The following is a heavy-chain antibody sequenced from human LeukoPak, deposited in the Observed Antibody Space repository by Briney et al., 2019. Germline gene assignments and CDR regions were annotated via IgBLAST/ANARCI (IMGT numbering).Heavy chain of an antibody. Sequence: PGGSLRLSCAASGFTVSSNYMSWVRQAPGKGLEWVSVIYSGGSTYYADSVKGRFTISRDNSKNTLYLHMNSLRAEDTAVYYWARTRTLDYWGQGTLVTVSS. D-gene: IGHD2/OR15-2a*01. CDR3: ARTRTLDY. J-gene: IGHJ4*02. CDR2: IYSGGST. CDR1: GFTVSSNY. V-gene: IGHV3-66*02.